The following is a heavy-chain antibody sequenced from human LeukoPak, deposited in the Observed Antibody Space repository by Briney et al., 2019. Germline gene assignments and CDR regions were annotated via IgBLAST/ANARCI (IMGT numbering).Heavy chain of an antibody. V-gene: IGHV4-34*01. CDR1: GGSFSGYY. CDR2: INHSGST. CDR3: ARRQSYYYGSGA. D-gene: IGHD3-10*01. J-gene: IGHJ5*02. Sequence: TSETLSLTCAVYGGSFSGYYWSWIRQPPGKGLEWIGEINHSGSTNYNPSLKSRVTISVDTSKNQFSLKLSSVTAADTAVYYCARRQSYYYGSGAWGQGTLVTVSS.